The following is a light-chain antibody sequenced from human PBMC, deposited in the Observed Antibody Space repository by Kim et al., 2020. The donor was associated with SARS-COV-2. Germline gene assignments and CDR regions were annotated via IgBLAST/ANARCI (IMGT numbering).Light chain of an antibody. CDR2: EVT. J-gene: IGLJ1*01. CDR3: CSFAGTSTFV. CDR1: SSDIGNYNL. Sequence: GQSITISCTGASSDIGNYNLVSWYQQYPGKVPKLMIYEVTKRPSGVSNRFSGSKSGNTASLTISGLQAEDEADYYCCSFAGTSTFVFGTGTKVTVL. V-gene: IGLV2-23*02.